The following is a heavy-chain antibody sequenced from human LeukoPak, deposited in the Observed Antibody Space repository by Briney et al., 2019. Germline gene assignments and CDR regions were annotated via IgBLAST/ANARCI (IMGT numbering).Heavy chain of an antibody. CDR3: ASNYYDSSGYYCGISY. Sequence: SETLSLTCAVYGGSFSGYYWSWIRQPPGKGLEWIGEINHSGSTNYNPSLKSRVTISVDTSKNQFSLKLSSVTAADTAVYYCASNYYDSSGYYCGISYWGQGTLVTVSS. CDR2: INHSGST. V-gene: IGHV4-34*01. CDR1: GGSFSGYY. J-gene: IGHJ4*02. D-gene: IGHD3-22*01.